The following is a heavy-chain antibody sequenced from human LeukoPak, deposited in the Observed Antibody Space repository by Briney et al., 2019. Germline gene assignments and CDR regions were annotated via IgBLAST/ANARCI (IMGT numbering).Heavy chain of an antibody. CDR3: ASTMVRGVDAFDI. V-gene: IGHV1-46*01. CDR1: GYTFTSYY. CDR2: INPSGGST. Sequence: ASVKVSCKASGYTFTSYYMHWVRQAPGQGLEWMGIINPSGGSTSYAQKFQGRVTMTRDMSTSTVYMELSSLRSEDTAVYYCASTMVRGVDAFDIWGQGTMVTVSS. J-gene: IGHJ3*02. D-gene: IGHD3-10*01.